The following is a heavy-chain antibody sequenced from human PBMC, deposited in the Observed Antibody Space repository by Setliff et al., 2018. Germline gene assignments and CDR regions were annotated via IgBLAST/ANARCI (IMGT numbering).Heavy chain of an antibody. CDR3: AKSPVAYCSGAVCYPFDY. V-gene: IGHV3-23*01. Sequence: GGSLRLSCATSGFTFSSYAMSWVRQAPGKGLEWVSAMSASGTSTYHADSVKCRFTISGDNSKNTLYLQMNSLRAEDTAVYFCAKSPVAYCSGAVCYPFDYWGQGTLVTVSS. CDR1: GFTFSSYA. D-gene: IGHD2-8*02. CDR2: MSASGTST. J-gene: IGHJ4*02.